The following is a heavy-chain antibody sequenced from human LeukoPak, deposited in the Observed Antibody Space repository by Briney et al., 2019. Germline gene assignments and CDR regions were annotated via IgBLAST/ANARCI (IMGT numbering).Heavy chain of an antibody. Sequence: SETLSLTCTVSGGSISSYYWSWIRQPPGKGLEWIGYIYYSGSTNYNPSLKSRVTISVDTSKSQFSLKLSSVTAADTAVYYCARLSFIAAEGDWFDPWGQGTLVTVSS. CDR3: ARLSFIAAEGDWFDP. CDR2: IYYSGST. J-gene: IGHJ5*02. D-gene: IGHD6-13*01. V-gene: IGHV4-59*01. CDR1: GGSISSYY.